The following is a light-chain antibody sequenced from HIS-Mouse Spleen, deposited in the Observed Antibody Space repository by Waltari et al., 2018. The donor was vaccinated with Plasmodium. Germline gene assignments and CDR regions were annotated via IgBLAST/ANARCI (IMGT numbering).Light chain of an antibody. CDR2: GAS. V-gene: IGKV3-15*01. Sequence: EIVMTQSPATLSVSPGERATLSCRASQSVNSNLAWYQQKPGQAPRLLIDGASTGATGIPARFSGSGSGTEFTLTISSLQSEDFAVYYCQQYNNWSFTFGPGTKVDIK. CDR3: QQYNNWSFT. CDR1: QSVNSN. J-gene: IGKJ3*01.